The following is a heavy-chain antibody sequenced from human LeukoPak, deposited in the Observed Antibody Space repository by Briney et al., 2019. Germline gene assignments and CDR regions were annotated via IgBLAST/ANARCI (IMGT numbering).Heavy chain of an antibody. CDR2: IKQDGSEK. V-gene: IGHV3-7*01. Sequence: PGGSLRLSCAASGFTFSSYWMSWVRQAPGKGLEWVANIKQDGSEKYYVDSVKGRFTISRDNAKNSLYLQMNSLRAEDTAVYYCARDQRRSGWYGGGYYFDYWGQGTLVTVSS. CDR1: GFTFSSYW. D-gene: IGHD6-19*01. CDR3: ARDQRRSGWYGGGYYFDY. J-gene: IGHJ4*02.